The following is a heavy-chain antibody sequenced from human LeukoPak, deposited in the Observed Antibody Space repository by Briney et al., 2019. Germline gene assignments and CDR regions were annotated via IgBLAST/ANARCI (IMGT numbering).Heavy chain of an antibody. CDR3: ANGAAVDAVDWFDP. CDR1: GFTFSSYA. J-gene: IGHJ5*02. V-gene: IGHV3-23*01. D-gene: IGHD6-25*01. CDR2: IIGGGGGT. Sequence: GGSLRLSCAASGFTFSSYAMMWVRQAPGKGLEWVSSIIGGGGGTYYADSVKGRLTISRDNSKNTVYLQMNSLRAEDTAVYYCANGAAVDAVDWFDPWGQGTLVTVSS.